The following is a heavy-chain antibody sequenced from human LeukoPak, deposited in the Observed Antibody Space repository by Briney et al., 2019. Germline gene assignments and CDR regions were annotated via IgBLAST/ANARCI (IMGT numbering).Heavy chain of an antibody. V-gene: IGHV4-39*01. CDR2: MYYDGSS. CDR1: GGSINSGTFY. J-gene: IGHJ4*02. Sequence: ETLSLACTVSGGSINSGTFYWGWIRQPPGKGLEWIGSMYYDGSSYYNPSLKSRVTTSVDTSKNQFPLKLTSVTAADTAVYFCARRSDSGSDDGEDYFDYWGQGTLVTVSS. D-gene: IGHD1-26*01. CDR3: ARRSDSGSDDGEDYFDY.